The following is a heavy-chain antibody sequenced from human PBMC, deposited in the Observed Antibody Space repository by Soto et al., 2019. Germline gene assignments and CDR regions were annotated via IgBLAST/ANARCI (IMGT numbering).Heavy chain of an antibody. V-gene: IGHV1-18*01. CDR3: AGPLRGGDYDLDV. J-gene: IGHJ6*03. CDR2: ISVYNGNT. Sequence: QVQLVQAGSEVKKPGASVKVSCKASGYSVNTYGITWVRQAPGQGLEWMGWISVYNGNTKYAEKFRGRVTMTTDAATNTAYMEVRSLRSDATATYYCAGPLRGGDYDLDVWGQGTTVSVSS. CDR1: GYSVNTYG.